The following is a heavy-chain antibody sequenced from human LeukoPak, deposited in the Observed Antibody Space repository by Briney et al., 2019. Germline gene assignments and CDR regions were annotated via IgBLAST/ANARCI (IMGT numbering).Heavy chain of an antibody. J-gene: IGHJ5*02. CDR3: ARYIAARPNWFDP. CDR1: GGSISSSSYY. V-gene: IGHV4-39*01. Sequence: SETLSLTCTVSGGSISSSSYYWGWIRQPPGKGLEWIGSIYYSGSTYYNPSLKSRVTISVDTSKNQFSLKLSSVTAADTAVYYCARYIAARPNWFDPWGQGSLVTVSS. CDR2: IYYSGST. D-gene: IGHD6-6*01.